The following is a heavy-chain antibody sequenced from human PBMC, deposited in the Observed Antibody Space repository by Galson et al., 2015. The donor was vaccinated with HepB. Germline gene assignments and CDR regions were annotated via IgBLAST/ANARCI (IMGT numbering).Heavy chain of an antibody. CDR2: ISYDGSNK. CDR3: AKDRRRMTTVTGLDY. D-gene: IGHD4-11*01. J-gene: IGHJ4*02. V-gene: IGHV3-30*18. Sequence: SLRLSCAASGFTFSSYGMHWVRQAPGKGLEWVAVISYDGSNKYYADSVKGRFTISRDNSKNTLYLQMNSLRAEDTAVYYCAKDRRRMTTVTGLDYWGQGTLVTVSS. CDR1: GFTFSSYG.